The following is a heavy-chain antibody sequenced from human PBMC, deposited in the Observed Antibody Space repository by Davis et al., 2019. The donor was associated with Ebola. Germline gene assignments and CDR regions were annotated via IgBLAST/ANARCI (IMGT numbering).Heavy chain of an antibody. D-gene: IGHD6-13*01. CDR2: INAGNGNT. V-gene: IGHV1-3*01. J-gene: IGHJ4*02. CDR3: ARVRAVAGDLDFDY. Sequence: AASVKVSCKASGYTFTSYAMHWVRQAPGQRLEWMGWINAGNGNTKYSQKFQGRVTITRDTSASTAYMELSSLRSEDTAVYYCARVRAVAGDLDFDYWGQGTLVTVSS. CDR1: GYTFTSYA.